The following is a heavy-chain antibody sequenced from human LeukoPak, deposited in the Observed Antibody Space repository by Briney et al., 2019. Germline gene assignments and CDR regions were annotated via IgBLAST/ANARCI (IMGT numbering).Heavy chain of an antibody. CDR2: IYYSGST. Sequence: KASETLSLTCTVSGGSISGSSYYWGWIRQPPGKGLEWIGSIYYSGSTYYNPSLKSRVTISVDTSKNQFSLKLSSVTAADTAVYYCARDRDHCGSGSEEYFQHWGQGTLVTVSS. CDR3: ARDRDHCGSGSEEYFQH. D-gene: IGHD3-10*01. J-gene: IGHJ1*01. V-gene: IGHV4-39*07. CDR1: GGSISGSSYY.